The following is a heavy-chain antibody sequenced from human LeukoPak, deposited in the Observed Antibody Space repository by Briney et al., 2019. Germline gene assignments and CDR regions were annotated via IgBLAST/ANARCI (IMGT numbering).Heavy chain of an antibody. CDR1: GFTFSSYE. CDR3: AKEDIVVVVAAALDY. V-gene: IGHV3-48*03. J-gene: IGHJ4*02. CDR2: ISSSGSTI. Sequence: GGSLRLSCAASGFTFSSYEMNWVRQAPGKGLESVSYISSSGSTIYYADSVKGRFTISRDNSKNTLYLQMNSLRAEDTAVYYCAKEDIVVVVAAALDYWGQGTLVTVSS. D-gene: IGHD2-15*01.